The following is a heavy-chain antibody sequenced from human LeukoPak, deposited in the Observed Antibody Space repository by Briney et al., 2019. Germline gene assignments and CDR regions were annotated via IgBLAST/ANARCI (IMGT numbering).Heavy chain of an antibody. CDR1: GYTFTTYW. D-gene: IGHD2-8*01. J-gene: IGHJ6*02. Sequence: GESLKISCKGSGYTFTTYWIAWVRQMPAKGLEWMGIIYPRDSDTRYSPSFQGQVTISADKSISTAYLQWSSLKASDSAMYYCARHESTNPLGVWGQGTTVTVSS. V-gene: IGHV5-51*01. CDR3: ARHESTNPLGV. CDR2: IYPRDSDT.